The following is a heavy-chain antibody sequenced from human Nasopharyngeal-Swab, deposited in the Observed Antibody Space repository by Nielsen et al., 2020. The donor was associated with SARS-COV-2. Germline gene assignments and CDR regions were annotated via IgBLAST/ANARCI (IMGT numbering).Heavy chain of an antibody. Sequence: ASVKVSCKASGYTFTSYYMHWVRQAPGQGLVWMGIINPSGGSTSYAQKFQGRVTMTRDTSTSTVYMELSSLRSEDTAVYYCAREPRYYDNVWGSYRYGYCDYWGQGTLVTVSS. J-gene: IGHJ4*02. CDR3: AREPRYYDNVWGSYRYGYCDY. CDR1: GYTFTSYY. V-gene: IGHV1-46*01. CDR2: INPSGGST. D-gene: IGHD3-16*02.